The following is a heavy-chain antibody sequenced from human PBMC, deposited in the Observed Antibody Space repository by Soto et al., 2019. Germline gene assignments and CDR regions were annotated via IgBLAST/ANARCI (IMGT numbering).Heavy chain of an antibody. Sequence: QVQLVESGGGVVQPGRSLRLSRAASGFTFSSYGMHWVRQAPGKGLEWVAVISYDGSNKYYADSVKGRFTISIDNSMNTLYLQMSSLRAEDTAVYYCAPWFGAFDYWGQGTLVTVSS. J-gene: IGHJ4*02. CDR1: GFTFSSYG. V-gene: IGHV3-30*03. CDR2: ISYDGSNK. D-gene: IGHD3-10*01. CDR3: APWFGAFDY.